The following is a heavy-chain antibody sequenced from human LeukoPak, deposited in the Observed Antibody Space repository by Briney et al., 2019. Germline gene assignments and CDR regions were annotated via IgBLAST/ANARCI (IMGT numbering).Heavy chain of an antibody. D-gene: IGHD2-21*02. Sequence: SETLSLTCTVSGGSISSSSYYWGWIRQPPGKGLEWIGRIYYSGSTYYNPSLKSRVTISVDTSKNQFSLKLSSVTAEDTAVYYCARVSATYCGGDCPKASYYYYYMDVWGKGTTVTISS. V-gene: IGHV4-39*07. CDR1: GGSISSSSYY. J-gene: IGHJ6*03. CDR2: IYYSGST. CDR3: ARVSATYCGGDCPKASYYYYYMDV.